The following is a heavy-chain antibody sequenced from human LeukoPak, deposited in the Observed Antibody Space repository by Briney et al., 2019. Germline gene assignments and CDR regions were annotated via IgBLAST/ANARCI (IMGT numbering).Heavy chain of an antibody. CDR1: GFTFSSYW. CDR2: INTDGSST. J-gene: IGHJ4*02. D-gene: IGHD1-1*01. Sequence: GGSLRLSCAASGFTFSSYWMHWVRQAPGKGLVWVSHINTDGSSTSYADSVKGRFTISRDNAKNTLYLQMNSLRAGDTAVYYCAREATGFDYWGQGTLVTVSS. V-gene: IGHV3-74*01. CDR3: AREATGFDY.